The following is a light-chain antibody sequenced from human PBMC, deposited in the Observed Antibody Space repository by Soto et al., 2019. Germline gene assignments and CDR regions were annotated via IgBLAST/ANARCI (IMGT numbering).Light chain of an antibody. J-gene: IGKJ1*01. Sequence: DIQMTQSPSSLSASVGDRVTITCRASQTISNYLNWYQQKPGKAPNLLIFDASSLQSGVPSRFSGSGSGTDFTLTISNMQPEDFATYYCQQTYSTLQTFGHGTKVEI. CDR2: DAS. V-gene: IGKV1-39*01. CDR1: QTISNY. CDR3: QQTYSTLQT.